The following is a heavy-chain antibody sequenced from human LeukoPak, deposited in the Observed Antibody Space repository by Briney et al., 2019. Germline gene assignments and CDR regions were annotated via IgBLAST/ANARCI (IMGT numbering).Heavy chain of an antibody. V-gene: IGHV1-18*01. CDR1: GYTFTSYG. CDR2: ISAYNGNT. Sequence: ASVKVSCKASGYTFTSYGISWVRQAPGQGLEWMGWISAYNGNTNYAQKFQGRVTITTDASTTTAYMELSSLRSEDTAIYYCARGPGDFYDTRGYYYVPDSWGPGTLVTVSS. D-gene: IGHD3-22*01. CDR3: ARGPGDFYDTRGYYYVPDS. J-gene: IGHJ4*02.